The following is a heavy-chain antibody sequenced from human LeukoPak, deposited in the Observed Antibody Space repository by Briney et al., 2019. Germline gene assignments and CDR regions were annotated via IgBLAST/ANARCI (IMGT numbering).Heavy chain of an antibody. CDR2: YIPTFATA. J-gene: IGHJ4*02. D-gene: IGHD1-26*01. CDR1: GGTFSRYA. Sequence: ASVKVSCKASGGTFSRYAISWVRQAPGQGLEWMGGYIPTFATANYAENFQTRVTITADESTSTFSMELSSLRPEDGAVYFCAGASSKWELSFWGQGTLVTVSS. V-gene: IGHV1-69*13. CDR3: AGASSKWELSF.